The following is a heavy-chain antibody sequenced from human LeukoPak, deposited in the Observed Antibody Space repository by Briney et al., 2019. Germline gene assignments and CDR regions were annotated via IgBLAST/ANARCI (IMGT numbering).Heavy chain of an antibody. Sequence: GGSLRLSCAASGFTFSDCWMSWVRQTPGKGLEWVANIKDDGSEKYYVDSVKGRFTISRDNAKNSLYLQMNSLRAEDTAVYYCAKDKHYCSSTSCSLYFFDYWGQGTLVTVSS. CDR2: IKDDGSEK. J-gene: IGHJ4*02. V-gene: IGHV3-7*01. CDR1: GFTFSDCW. CDR3: AKDKHYCSSTSCSLYFFDY. D-gene: IGHD2-2*01.